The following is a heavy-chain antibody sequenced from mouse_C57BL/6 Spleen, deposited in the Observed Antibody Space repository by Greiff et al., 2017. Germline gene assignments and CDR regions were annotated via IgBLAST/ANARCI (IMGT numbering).Heavy chain of an antibody. CDR2: IYPRDGST. J-gene: IGHJ1*03. V-gene: IGHV1-78*01. CDR1: GYTFTDHT. CDR3: ARPPYYYGSSWYFDV. Sequence: VQLQQSDAELVKPGASVKISCKVSGYTFTDHTIHWMKQRPEQGLEWIGYIYPRDGSTKYNEKFKGKATLTADKSSSTAYMQLNSLTSEDSAVYFCARPPYYYGSSWYFDVWGTGTTVTVSS. D-gene: IGHD1-1*01.